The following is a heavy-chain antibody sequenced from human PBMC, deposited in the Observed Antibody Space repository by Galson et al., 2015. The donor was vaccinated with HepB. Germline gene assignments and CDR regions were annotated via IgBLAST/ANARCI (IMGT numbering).Heavy chain of an antibody. V-gene: IGHV3-23*01. D-gene: IGHD4-17*01. Sequence: SLRLSCAVSGFTVNSHTMSWVRQAPGKGLEWVSGLSGRGRSTKYADSVRGRFTISRDDSKNTLYLQMNSLRAEDTAVYYCASPLSYYGDYSGALNIWGQGTMVTVSS. CDR3: ASPLSYYGDYSGALNI. J-gene: IGHJ3*02. CDR2: LSGRGRST. CDR1: GFTVNSHT.